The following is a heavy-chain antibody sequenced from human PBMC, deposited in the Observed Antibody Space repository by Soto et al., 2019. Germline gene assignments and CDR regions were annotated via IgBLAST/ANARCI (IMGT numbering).Heavy chain of an antibody. Sequence: GSLRLSCAASGFTFSDHYMDWVRQAPGKGLGWVSAISGSGGSTYYADSVKGRFTISRDNSKNTLYLQMNSLRAEDTAVYYCAKDPPYNWGQGTLVTVSS. V-gene: IGHV3-23*01. J-gene: IGHJ4*02. D-gene: IGHD3-16*01. CDR2: ISGSGGST. CDR1: GFTFSDHY. CDR3: AKDPPYN.